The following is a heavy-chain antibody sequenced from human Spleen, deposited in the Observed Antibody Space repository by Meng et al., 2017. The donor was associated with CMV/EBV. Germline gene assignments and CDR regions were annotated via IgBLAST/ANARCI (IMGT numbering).Heavy chain of an antibody. CDR3: ASPTPTGNYYYGMDV. CDR2: ISSSSTYI. V-gene: IGHV3-21*01. J-gene: IGHJ6*02. D-gene: IGHD7-27*01. CDR1: GFTFTYYS. Sequence: GESLKISCAASGFTFTYYSMNWVRQAPGKGLEWVSSISSSSTYIYYADSVKGRFTISRDNAKNSLYLQMNSLRAEDTAVYYCASPTPTGNYYYGMDVWGQGTTVTVSS.